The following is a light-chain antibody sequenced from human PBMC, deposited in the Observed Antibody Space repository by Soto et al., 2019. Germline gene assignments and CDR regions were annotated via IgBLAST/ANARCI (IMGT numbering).Light chain of an antibody. CDR1: QSVTNY. CDR2: DAS. V-gene: IGKV3-11*01. Sequence: EIVLTQSPATLSLSRGERATLSCRASQSVTNYIAWYQQRPGQAPRLLIYDASNRATGVPARFSGSGSGTDFTLTISDLEPADFGLYYCQQRLNWPPGFGQGTKVDIK. J-gene: IGKJ1*01. CDR3: QQRLNWPPG.